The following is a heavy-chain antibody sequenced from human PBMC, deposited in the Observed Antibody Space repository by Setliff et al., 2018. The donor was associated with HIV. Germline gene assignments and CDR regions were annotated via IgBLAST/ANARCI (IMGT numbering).Heavy chain of an antibody. CDR1: GGSFTTYY. Sequence: SETLSLTCAVYGGSFTTYYWSWIRQPPGKGLEWIGEINHIGSTNYNPSLKSRVTISIDTSKNQFSLKLSSVTAADTAVYYCARVGYGDISGLDYWGQGTLVTAPQ. CDR2: INHIGST. V-gene: IGHV4-34*01. D-gene: IGHD4-17*01. J-gene: IGHJ4*02. CDR3: ARVGYGDISGLDY.